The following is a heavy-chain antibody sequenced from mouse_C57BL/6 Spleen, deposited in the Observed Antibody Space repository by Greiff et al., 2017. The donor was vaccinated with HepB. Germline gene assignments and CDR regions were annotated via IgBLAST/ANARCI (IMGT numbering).Heavy chain of an antibody. V-gene: IGHV1-63*01. J-gene: IGHJ2*01. CDR2: IYPGGGYT. D-gene: IGHD1-1*01. CDR1: GYTFTNYW. CDR3: ARESYDGSNYYFDY. Sequence: QVQLQQSGAELVRPGTSVKMSCKASGYTFTNYWIGWAKQRPGHGLEWIGDIYPGGGYTNYNEKFKGKATLTADKSSSTAYMQFSSLTSEDSAIYYCARESYDGSNYYFDYWGQGTTLTVSS.